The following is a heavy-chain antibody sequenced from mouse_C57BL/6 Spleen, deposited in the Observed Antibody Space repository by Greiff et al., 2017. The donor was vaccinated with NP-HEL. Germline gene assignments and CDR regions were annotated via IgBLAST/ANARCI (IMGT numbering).Heavy chain of an antibody. D-gene: IGHD3-2*02. CDR2: IHPNSGST. CDR3: ARGVSGYVWFDY. V-gene: IGHV1-64*01. CDR1: GYTFTSYW. Sequence: QVQLKQPGAELVKPGASVKLSCKASGYTFTSYWMHWVKQRPGQGLEWIGMIHPNSGSTNYNEKFKSKATLTVDKSSSTAYMQLSSLTSEDSAVYYCARGVSGYVWFDYWGQGTTLTVSS. J-gene: IGHJ2*01.